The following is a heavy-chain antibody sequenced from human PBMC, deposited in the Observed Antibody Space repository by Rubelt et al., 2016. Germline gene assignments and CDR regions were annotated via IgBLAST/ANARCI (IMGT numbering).Heavy chain of an antibody. Sequence: VQLVESGGGLVKPGGSLRLSCAASGFTFSSYAMSWVRQAPGKGLEWVSGISWNSGSIGYADSVKGRFTISRDNAKNSLYLQMNSLRAEDTAVYYCARRGRDWYFDLWGRGTLVTVSS. V-gene: IGHV3-9*01. J-gene: IGHJ2*01. CDR1: GFTFSSYA. CDR2: ISWNSGSI. CDR3: ARRGRDWYFDL.